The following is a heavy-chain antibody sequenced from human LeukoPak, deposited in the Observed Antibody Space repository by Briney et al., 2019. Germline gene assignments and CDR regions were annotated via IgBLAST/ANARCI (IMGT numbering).Heavy chain of an antibody. CDR2: IYHSGST. V-gene: IGHV4-30-2*01. J-gene: IGHJ5*02. D-gene: IGHD2-21*01. CDR1: GGSISSGGYS. CDR3: ARRDVSWFDP. Sequence: SETLSLTCAVSGGSISSGGYSWSWIRQPPRRGLEWIGYIYHSGSTYYNPSLKSRVTISVDRSKNQFSLKLSSVTAADTAVYYCARRDVSWFDPWGQGTLVTVSS.